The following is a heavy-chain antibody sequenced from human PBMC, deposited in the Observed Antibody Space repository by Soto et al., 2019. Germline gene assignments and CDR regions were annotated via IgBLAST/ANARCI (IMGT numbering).Heavy chain of an antibody. V-gene: IGHV4-31*03. D-gene: IGHD3-10*01. CDR3: ETARFGELFGF. J-gene: IGHJ4*02. CDR1: GGSISSGGYY. CDR2: IYYSGST. Sequence: SETLSLTCTVSGGSISSGGYYWSWIRQHPGKGLEWIGYIYYSGSTYYNPSLKSRVTISVDTYKNQFSLKLSSVTAADTAVYYCETARFGELFGFWGQGTLVTVSS.